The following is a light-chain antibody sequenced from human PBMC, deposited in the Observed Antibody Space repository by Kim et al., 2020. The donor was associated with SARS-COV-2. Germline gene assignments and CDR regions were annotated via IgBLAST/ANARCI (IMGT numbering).Light chain of an antibody. V-gene: IGLV2-8*01. CDR2: DVT. Sequence: GQSVTISCTGTNSDIGSYDFVSWYQHHPGKAPKLLIYDVTQRPSGVPGRFSGSKSANTASLTVSGLQTEDEADYYCSSYAGNNIFVFGTGTKVTVL. CDR3: SSYAGNNIFV. J-gene: IGLJ1*01. CDR1: NSDIGSYDF.